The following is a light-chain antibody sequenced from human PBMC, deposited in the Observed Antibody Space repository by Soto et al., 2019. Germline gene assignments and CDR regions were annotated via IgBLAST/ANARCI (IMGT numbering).Light chain of an antibody. V-gene: IGKV1-5*01. CDR1: QSISSW. CDR3: QQYDTFWT. J-gene: IGKJ1*01. Sequence: DIQITQSPSTLSASVGDRVTITCRASQSISSWLAWYQQKPGKAPKLLIYDVSSLESGVPSRFSGSGSGTEFTLTISSLQPDDFETYYCQQYDTFWTFGQGTKVDIK. CDR2: DVS.